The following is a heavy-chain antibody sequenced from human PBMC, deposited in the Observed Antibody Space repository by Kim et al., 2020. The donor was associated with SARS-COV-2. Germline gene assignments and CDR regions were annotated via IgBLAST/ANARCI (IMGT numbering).Heavy chain of an antibody. CDR3: VKDYGITGTTAWFDP. J-gene: IGHJ5*02. D-gene: IGHD1-7*01. CDR1: GFTFSSYA. CDR2: ISSNGGST. V-gene: IGHV3-64D*06. Sequence: GGSLRLSCSASGFTFSSYAMHWVRQAPGKGLEYVSAISSNGGSTYYADSVKGRFTISRDNSKNTLYLQMSSLRAEDTAVYYCVKDYGITGTTAWFDPWGQGTLVTVSS.